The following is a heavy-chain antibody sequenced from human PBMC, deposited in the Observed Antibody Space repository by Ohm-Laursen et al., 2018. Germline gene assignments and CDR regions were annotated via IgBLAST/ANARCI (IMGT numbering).Heavy chain of an antibody. Sequence: SETLSLTCTVSGGSISSDYWSWIRQPPGKGLEGIGYIYYSGSTNYNPSLKSRVTISVDTSKNQFSLKLSSVTAADTAVYYCARGFSGWWGRIDYWGQGILVTVSS. CDR3: ARGFSGWWGRIDY. D-gene: IGHD6-19*01. V-gene: IGHV4-59*12. CDR1: GGSISSDY. CDR2: IYYSGST. J-gene: IGHJ4*02.